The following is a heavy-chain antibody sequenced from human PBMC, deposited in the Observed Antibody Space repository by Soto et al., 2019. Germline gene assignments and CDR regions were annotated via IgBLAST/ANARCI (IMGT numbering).Heavy chain of an antibody. CDR3: ARGTSRQSYGSGSYFDYYYGMDV. Sequence: ASVKVSFKASGYTFTGYYMHWVRQAPGQGLEWMGWINPNSGGTNYAQKFQGWVTMTRDTSISTAYMELSRLRSDDTAVYYCARGTSRQSYGSGSYFDYYYGMDVWGQGTTVTVSS. J-gene: IGHJ6*02. CDR2: INPNSGGT. V-gene: IGHV1-2*04. CDR1: GYTFTGYY. D-gene: IGHD3-10*01.